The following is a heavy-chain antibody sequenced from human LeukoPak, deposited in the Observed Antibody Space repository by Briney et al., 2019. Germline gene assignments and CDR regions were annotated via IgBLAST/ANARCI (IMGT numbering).Heavy chain of an antibody. J-gene: IGHJ4*02. Sequence: SETLSLTCTVSGGSISSYYWSWIRQPAGKGLEWIGRIYTSGSTNYNPSLKSRVTMSVDTSKNQFSLKLSSVTAADTAVYYCARAPRNAYDSSGYYSFFDYWGQGTLVTVSS. V-gene: IGHV4-4*07. CDR3: ARAPRNAYDSSGYYSFFDY. CDR1: GGSISSYY. CDR2: IYTSGST. D-gene: IGHD3-22*01.